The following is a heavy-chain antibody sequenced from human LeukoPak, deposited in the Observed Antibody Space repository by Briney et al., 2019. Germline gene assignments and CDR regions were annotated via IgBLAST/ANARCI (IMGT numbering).Heavy chain of an antibody. D-gene: IGHD6-6*01. J-gene: IGHJ5*02. CDR3: ARERTAARNWFDP. CDR2: ISSSPDDT. V-gene: IGHV3-21*04. Sequence: GGSLRLSCAAFGFTFSDYSMNWVRQAPGKGLEWVSCISSSPDDTYYADSVKGRFTISRDNAKNSLYLQMNSLRADDTAVYYCARERTAARNWFDPWGQGTLVTVSS. CDR1: GFTFSDYS.